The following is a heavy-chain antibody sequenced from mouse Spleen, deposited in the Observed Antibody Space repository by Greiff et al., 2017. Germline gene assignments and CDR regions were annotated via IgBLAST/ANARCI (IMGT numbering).Heavy chain of an antibody. V-gene: IGHV1-55*01. CDR1: GYTSTSYW. Sequence: QVQLQQPGAELVKPGASVKMSCKASGYTSTSYWITWVKQRPGQGLEWIGDIFPGSGSTNYNEKFKSKATLTVDTSSSTAYMQLSSLTSEDSAVYYCARHTTVVATTDYWGQGTTLTVSS. CDR2: IFPGSGST. D-gene: IGHD1-1*01. CDR3: ARHTTVVATTDY. J-gene: IGHJ2*01.